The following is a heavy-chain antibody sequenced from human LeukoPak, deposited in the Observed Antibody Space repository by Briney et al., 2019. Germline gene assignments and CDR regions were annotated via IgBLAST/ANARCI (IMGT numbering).Heavy chain of an antibody. CDR1: GLTFSSHW. Sequence: GGSLRLSCAASGLTFSSHWMHWVRQAPGKGLEWVSSISSSSSYIYYADSVKGRFTISRDNAKNSLYLQMNSLRAEDTAVYYCARDITGTTGFDYWGQGTLVTVSS. D-gene: IGHD1-7*01. V-gene: IGHV3-21*01. CDR3: ARDITGTTGFDY. J-gene: IGHJ4*02. CDR2: ISSSSSYI.